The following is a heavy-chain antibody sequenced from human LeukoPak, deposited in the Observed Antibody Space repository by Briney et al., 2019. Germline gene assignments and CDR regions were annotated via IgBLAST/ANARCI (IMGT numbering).Heavy chain of an antibody. V-gene: IGHV3-30*04. J-gene: IGHJ4*02. Sequence: GRSLRLSCAASGFTFSRYAMHWVRQAPGKGLEWVAVISYDGSNKYYADSVKGRFTISRDNSKNTLYLQMNSLTAEDTAVYYCARGDYYASRSYYRLDYCGQGTLVTVSS. D-gene: IGHD3-10*01. CDR3: ARGDYYASRSYYRLDY. CDR1: GFTFSRYA. CDR2: ISYDGSNK.